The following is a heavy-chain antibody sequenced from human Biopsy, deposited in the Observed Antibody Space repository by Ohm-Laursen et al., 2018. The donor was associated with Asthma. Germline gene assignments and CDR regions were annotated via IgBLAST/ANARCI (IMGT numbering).Heavy chain of an antibody. Sequence: ASVKVSCKASGYTFIGCHIHWMRQAPGQGLEWMGRINPNSGGTNYAQKFQGRATMTRDTSISTAYREVSRLRSDDTAVYYCASGQKSAGDRWFDPWGQGTLVTVSS. D-gene: IGHD6-13*01. J-gene: IGHJ5*02. V-gene: IGHV1-2*06. CDR1: GYTFIGCH. CDR2: INPNSGGT. CDR3: ASGQKSAGDRWFDP.